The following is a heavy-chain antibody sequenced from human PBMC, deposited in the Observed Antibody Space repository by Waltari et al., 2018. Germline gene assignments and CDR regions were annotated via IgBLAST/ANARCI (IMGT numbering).Heavy chain of an antibody. CDR1: GFTVSSHY. V-gene: IGHV3-66*02. CDR3: ASGATSGYCSSVACAFDH. CDR2: IYSGGTT. Sequence: EVQLVESGGGLVQPGGSLRLSCAVSGFTVSSHYMSWVRQAPGKGLEWVSIIYSGGTTYYADSVKGRFTISRDISKNTLYLQMNSLRGEDTAAYYCASGATSGYCSSVACAFDHWGQGTLV. J-gene: IGHJ4*02. D-gene: IGHD2-2*01.